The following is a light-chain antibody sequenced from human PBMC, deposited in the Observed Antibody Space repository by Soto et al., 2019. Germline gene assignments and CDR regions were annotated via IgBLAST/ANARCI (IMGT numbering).Light chain of an antibody. CDR3: QQRKSYPIT. J-gene: IGKJ5*01. CDR1: QDINTY. V-gene: IGKV1-9*01. Sequence: DIQLTQSPSFLSASVGERATITCRASQDINTYLAWYQQKPGKAPKLLIFAASTLQNGVPARFSGSGSGTEFTVTITSLQPEDFATYYCQQRKSYPITFGQGTRLEIK. CDR2: AAS.